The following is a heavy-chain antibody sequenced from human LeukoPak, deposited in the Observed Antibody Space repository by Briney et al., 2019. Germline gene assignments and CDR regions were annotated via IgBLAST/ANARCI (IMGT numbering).Heavy chain of an antibody. D-gene: IGHD1-26*01. CDR3: AGGGIYSLLDY. CDR1: GDSLTELS. J-gene: IGHJ4*02. CDR2: FDPENGEA. V-gene: IGHV1-24*01. Sequence: GASVKVSCKISGDSLTELSMRWVRQAPGKGPEWMGGFDPENGEAIYAQKFHGRVTMTEDTSTDTVHMELSSLRSDDTAVYYCAGGGIYSLLDYWGQGTLVTVSS.